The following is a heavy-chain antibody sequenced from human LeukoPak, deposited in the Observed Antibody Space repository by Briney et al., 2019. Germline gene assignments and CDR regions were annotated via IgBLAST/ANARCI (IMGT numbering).Heavy chain of an antibody. J-gene: IGHJ3*02. CDR3: AARMVDAFEI. CDR1: GFTFSSYA. D-gene: IGHD2-8*01. CDR2: ISYDGSNK. V-gene: IGHV3-30*04. Sequence: PGGSLRLSCAASGFTFSSYAMHWARQAPGKGLEWVAVISYDGSNKYYADSVKGRFTISRDNSKNTLYLQMNSLRAEDTAVYYCAARMVDAFEIWGQGTMVTVSS.